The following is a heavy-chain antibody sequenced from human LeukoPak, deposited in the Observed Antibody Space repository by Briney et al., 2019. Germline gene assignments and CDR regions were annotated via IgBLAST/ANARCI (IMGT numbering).Heavy chain of an antibody. CDR2: ISHDGSNK. Sequence: GGSLRLSCAASGFTFSSYAMHWVRQAPGKGLEWVAAISHDGSNKYSADSVKGRFTISRDNSKNTLYLQMNSLRADDTAVYYCGKVVLRGYSYGYRVSVVRFDYWAQGTVVSVSS. D-gene: IGHD5-18*01. V-gene: IGHV3-30*04. J-gene: IGHJ4*02. CDR1: GFTFSSYA. CDR3: GKVVLRGYSYGYRVSVVRFDY.